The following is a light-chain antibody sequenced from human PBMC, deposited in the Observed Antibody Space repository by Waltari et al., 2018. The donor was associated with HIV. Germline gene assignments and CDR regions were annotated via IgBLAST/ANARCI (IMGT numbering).Light chain of an antibody. CDR1: QTVSNY. Sequence: IQSTQSPSFLSASVAERVTITSRATQTVSNYLALYQQKPGKAPDLLHYHVSIFQSGVPSRFSCSGSGTEVTLTISGLQPEDFATYYCHRLKTYPLTFGGGTKVEI. V-gene: IGKV1-9*01. CDR3: HRLKTYPLT. J-gene: IGKJ4*01. CDR2: HVS.